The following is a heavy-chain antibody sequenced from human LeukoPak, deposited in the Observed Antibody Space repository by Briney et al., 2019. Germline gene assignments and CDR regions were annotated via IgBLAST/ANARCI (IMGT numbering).Heavy chain of an antibody. V-gene: IGHV4-59*01. CDR3: ARGSSGWEGFHWFNP. CDR2: IFYSGST. J-gene: IGHJ5*02. D-gene: IGHD6-19*01. CDR1: GGSITGYY. Sequence: PSETLSLTCSVSGGSITGYYWSWIRQPPGKGLEWIGYIFYSGSTNYNPSLKSRVTISIDRSKNQFSLKLNSVTAADTAVYYCARGSSGWEGFHWFNPWGQGTLVTVSS.